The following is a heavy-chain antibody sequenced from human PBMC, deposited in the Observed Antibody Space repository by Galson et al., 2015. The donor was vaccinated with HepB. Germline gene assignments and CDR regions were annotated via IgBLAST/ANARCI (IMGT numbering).Heavy chain of an antibody. Sequence: SVKVSCKASGGTFSSYAISWVRQAPGQGLEWMGGIIPIFGTANYALKFQGRVTITADESTSTAYMELSSLRSEDTAVYYCARGLKQLWSDDAFDIWGQGTMVTVSS. J-gene: IGHJ3*02. D-gene: IGHD5-18*01. CDR2: IIPIFGTA. CDR1: GGTFSSYA. CDR3: ARGLKQLWSDDAFDI. V-gene: IGHV1-69*13.